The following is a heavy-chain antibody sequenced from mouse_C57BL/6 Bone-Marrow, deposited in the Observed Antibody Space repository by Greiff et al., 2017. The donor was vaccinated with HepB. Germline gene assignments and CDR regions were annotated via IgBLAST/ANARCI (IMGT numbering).Heavy chain of an antibody. CDR1: GFSLTSYG. V-gene: IGHV2-2*01. Sequence: QVQLQQSGPGLVQPSQSLSITCTVSGFSLTSYGVHWVRQSPGKGLEWLGVIWSGGSTDYNAAFISRLSISKDNSKSQVFFKMNSLQADDTAIYYCARKVTTVVAEISHYYAMDYWGQGTSVTVSS. CDR2: IWSGGST. CDR3: ARKVTTVVAEISHYYAMDY. D-gene: IGHD1-1*01. J-gene: IGHJ4*01.